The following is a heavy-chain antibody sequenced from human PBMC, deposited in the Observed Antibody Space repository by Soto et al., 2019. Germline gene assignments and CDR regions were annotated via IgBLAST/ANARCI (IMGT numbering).Heavy chain of an antibody. CDR1: GFTFRNYG. V-gene: IGHV3-30*18. J-gene: IGHJ4*02. CDR3: AKDGAIAAADYFFDY. CDR2: IASDGKDK. Sequence: PGGSLRLSCAASGFTFRNYGMNWVRQAPGKGLEWVAVIASDGKDKRYADSVKGRFTISRDNSKNTVYLQMNSLRTEDTAVYYCAKDGAIAAADYFFDYWGQGSLVTVSS. D-gene: IGHD6-13*01.